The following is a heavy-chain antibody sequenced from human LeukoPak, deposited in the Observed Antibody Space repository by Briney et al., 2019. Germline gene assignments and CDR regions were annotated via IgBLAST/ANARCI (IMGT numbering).Heavy chain of an antibody. CDR2: IYPGDFDT. Sequence: GESLKISCKGSGYSFTNHWIGWVRQMPGKGLESMGIIYPGDFDTRYSPSFQGQVTISADKSITTAYLQWTSLKASDTAMYYCARLPYCGADCYPNWFDPWGQGTLVTVSS. V-gene: IGHV5-51*01. J-gene: IGHJ5*02. D-gene: IGHD2-21*02. CDR1: GYSFTNHW. CDR3: ARLPYCGADCYPNWFDP.